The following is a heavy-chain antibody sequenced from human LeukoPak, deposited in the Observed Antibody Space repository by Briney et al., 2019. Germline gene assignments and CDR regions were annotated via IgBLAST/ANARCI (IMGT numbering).Heavy chain of an antibody. V-gene: IGHV1-2*02. D-gene: IGHD6-13*01. J-gene: IGHJ5*02. CDR2: INPNSGGT. CDR3: AREASGIAAAGGATWWFDP. CDR1: GYTFTGYY. Sequence: ASVKVSCKASGYTFTGYYMHWVRQAPGQGLEWMGWINPNSGGTNYARKFQGRVTMTRDTSISTAYMELSRLRSDDTAVYYCAREASGIAAAGGATWWFDPWGQGTLVTVSS.